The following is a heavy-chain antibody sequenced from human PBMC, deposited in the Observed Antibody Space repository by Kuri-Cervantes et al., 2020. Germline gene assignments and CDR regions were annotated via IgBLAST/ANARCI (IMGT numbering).Heavy chain of an antibody. J-gene: IGHJ4*02. Sequence: LSLTCAASGFTFDDYAMHWVRQAPGKGLEWVSGISWNSGSIGYADSVKGRFTISRDNAKNSLYLQMNSLRAEDTAVYYCAKLWLWFGETNDYWGQGTLVTVSS. V-gene: IGHV3-9*01. CDR2: ISWNSGSI. CDR1: GFTFDDYA. CDR3: AKLWLWFGETNDY. D-gene: IGHD3-10*01.